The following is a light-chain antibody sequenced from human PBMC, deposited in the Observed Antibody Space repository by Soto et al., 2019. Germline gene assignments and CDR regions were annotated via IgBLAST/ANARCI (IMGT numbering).Light chain of an antibody. V-gene: IGLV2-23*02. CDR3: CADAGISTYV. J-gene: IGLJ1*01. Sequence: HSALTQPASVSGSPGQSITISCTRTNSDVGSFNFVSWYQQHPGKAPKVMIYEVSKRPSGVSDRFSGSKSGNTASLTISGLQADDVADYYCCADAGISTYVVGTGTKVTV. CDR2: EVS. CDR1: NSDVGSFNF.